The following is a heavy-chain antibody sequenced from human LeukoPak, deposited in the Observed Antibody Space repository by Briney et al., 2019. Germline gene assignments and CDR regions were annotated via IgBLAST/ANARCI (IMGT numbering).Heavy chain of an antibody. V-gene: IGHV3-23*01. Sequence: GGSLRLSCAASGFTFSTYAMTWVRQAPGKGPEWVSAICASGGCTFYADSVKGRFTMSRDNSKNTLYLQMNSLRVEDTALYYCARLTDSSSQHWGQGTLVTVSS. CDR2: ICASGGCT. CDR3: ARLTDSSSQH. D-gene: IGHD2-2*01. CDR1: GFTFSTYA. J-gene: IGHJ1*01.